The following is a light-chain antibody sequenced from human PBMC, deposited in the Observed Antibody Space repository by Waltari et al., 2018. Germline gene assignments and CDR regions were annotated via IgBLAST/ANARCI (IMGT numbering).Light chain of an antibody. CDR1: QTVRSY. CDR3: QQRSNWPYT. J-gene: IGKJ2*01. Sequence: EIVLTQSPATLSLSPGERATLSCRASQTVRSYLAWYQQRPGQTPRLLILYASSRATGISAKFSGSGSGTDFTLTVSNLEPEDFAVYYCQQRSNWPYTFGQGTRVEIK. V-gene: IGKV3-11*01. CDR2: YAS.